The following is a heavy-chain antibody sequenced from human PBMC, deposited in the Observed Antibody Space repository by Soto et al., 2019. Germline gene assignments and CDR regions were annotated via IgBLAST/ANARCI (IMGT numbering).Heavy chain of an antibody. V-gene: IGHV1-3*01. CDR2: INAGNGNT. CDR1: GYTFTSYA. CDR3: ARGPVGPDGPGDY. Sequence: QVQLVQSGAEVKKPGASVKVSCKASGYTFTSYAMHWVRQAPGQRLEWMGGINAGNGNTKYSQKFQGKVTMTRHTSARTAYLGLSSLRSEDTAVYYCARGPVGPDGPGDYWGQGTLVTVSS. J-gene: IGHJ4*02.